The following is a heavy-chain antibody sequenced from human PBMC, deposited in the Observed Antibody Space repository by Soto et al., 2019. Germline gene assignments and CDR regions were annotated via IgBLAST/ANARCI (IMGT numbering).Heavy chain of an antibody. J-gene: IGHJ4*02. Sequence: GGSLRLSCAASGFTFSQAWMSWVRQAPGKGLEWVGRIKSKPDAGTTDYAAPVKGRFIISRDDSKNTLYLQLNSLRTDDTAVYYCTTDPLLFGLSGNWGQATLVTV. D-gene: IGHD2-21*01. CDR1: GFTFSQAW. CDR3: TTDPLLFGLSGN. V-gene: IGHV3-15*01. CDR2: IKSKPDAGTT.